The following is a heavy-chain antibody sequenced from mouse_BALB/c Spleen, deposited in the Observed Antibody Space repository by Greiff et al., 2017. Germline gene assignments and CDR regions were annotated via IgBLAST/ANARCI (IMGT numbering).Heavy chain of an antibody. CDR1: GFSLTSYG. J-gene: IGHJ2*01. CDR3: ARIYGNFHYFDY. D-gene: IGHD2-1*01. Sequence: VKLMESGPGLVAPSQSLSITCTVSGFSLTSYGVHWVRQPPGKGLEWLGVIWAGGSTNYNSALMSRLSISKDNSKSQVFLKMNSLQTDDTAMYYCARIYGNFHYFDYWGQGTTLTVSS. CDR2: IWAGGST. V-gene: IGHV2-9*02.